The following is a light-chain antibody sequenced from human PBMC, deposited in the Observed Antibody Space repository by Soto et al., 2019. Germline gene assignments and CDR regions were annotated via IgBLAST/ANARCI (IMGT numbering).Light chain of an antibody. V-gene: IGKV1-39*01. CDR3: QQSYSILWT. J-gene: IGKJ1*01. CDR2: ATS. Sequence: DIHLTQSPSSLSASVGDRITITCRASESISRYLNWYQQKPGKAPKLLIYATSTLQSGVPSRFSGNGSGTDFSLIISSLQPEDFATYYCQQSYSILWTFGQGTKVDI. CDR1: ESISRY.